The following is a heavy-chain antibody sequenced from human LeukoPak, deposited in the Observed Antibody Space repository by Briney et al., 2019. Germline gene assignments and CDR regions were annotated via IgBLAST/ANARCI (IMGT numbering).Heavy chain of an antibody. CDR1: GITFNNYA. Sequence: GGSLRLSCAASGITFNNYAMTWVRQAPGKGLEWVSGISGGGASTYYADSVKGRFTISRDNFKNTLFLHMHSLTVEDTAVYHCARSTAAVEHFDYWGQGILVAVSS. D-gene: IGHD1-1*01. J-gene: IGHJ4*02. V-gene: IGHV3-23*01. CDR2: ISGGGAST. CDR3: ARSTAAVEHFDY.